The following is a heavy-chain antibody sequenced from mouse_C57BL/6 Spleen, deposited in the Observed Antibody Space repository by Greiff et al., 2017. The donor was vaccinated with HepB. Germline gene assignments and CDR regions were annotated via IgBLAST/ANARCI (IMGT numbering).Heavy chain of an antibody. CDR3: AREGASYYDDDGAY. Sequence: QVQLQQPGAELVKPGASVKMSCKASGYTFTSYWITWVKQRPGQGLEWIGDIYPGSGSTNYNEKFKSKATLTVDTSSSTAYMQLSSLTSEDSAVYYCAREGASYYDDDGAYWGQGTLVTVSA. CDR2: IYPGSGST. V-gene: IGHV1-55*01. CDR1: GYTFTSYW. J-gene: IGHJ3*01. D-gene: IGHD2-4*01.